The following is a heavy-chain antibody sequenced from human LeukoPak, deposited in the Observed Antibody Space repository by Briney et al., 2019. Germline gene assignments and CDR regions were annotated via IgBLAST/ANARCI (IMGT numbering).Heavy chain of an antibody. CDR2: IYYSGST. J-gene: IGHJ4*02. CDR3: ARATGESNQLDY. D-gene: IGHD4-17*01. CDR1: GGSISSGDYY. V-gene: IGHV4-30-4*01. Sequence: SQTLSLTCTVSGGSISSGDYYWSWIRQPPGKGLEWIGYIYYSGSTYYNPSLKSRVTISVDTSKNQFSLKLSSVTAADTAVYYCARATGESNQLDYWGQGTLVTVSS.